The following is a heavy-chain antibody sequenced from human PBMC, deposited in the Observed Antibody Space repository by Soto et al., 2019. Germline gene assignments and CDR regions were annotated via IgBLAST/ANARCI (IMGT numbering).Heavy chain of an antibody. CDR2: INWNGGST. D-gene: IGHD3-16*02. V-gene: IGHV3-20*04. CDR3: ARYLFGAFGGVIVKKDYYYYYYGMDV. J-gene: IGHJ6*02. Sequence: GGSLRLSCAASGFTFSSYSMNWVRQAPGKGLEWVSGINWNGGSTGYADSVKGRFTISRDNAKNSLYLQMNSLRAEDTALYYCARYLFGAFGGVIVKKDYYYYYYGMDVWGQGTTVTVSS. CDR1: GFTFSSYS.